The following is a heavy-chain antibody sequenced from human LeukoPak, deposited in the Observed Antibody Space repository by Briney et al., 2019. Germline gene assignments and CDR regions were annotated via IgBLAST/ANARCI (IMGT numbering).Heavy chain of an antibody. CDR2: INPNSGGT. CDR3: ARAANLGYCSSTSCYKINNWFDP. J-gene: IGHJ5*02. V-gene: IGHV1-2*02. D-gene: IGHD2-2*02. Sequence: ASVKVSRKASGYTFTGYYMRWVRQAPGQGLEWMGWINPNSGGTNYAQKFQGRVTMTRDTSISTAYMELSRLRSDDTAVYYCARAANLGYCSSTSCYKINNWFDPWGQGTLVTVSS. CDR1: GYTFTGYY.